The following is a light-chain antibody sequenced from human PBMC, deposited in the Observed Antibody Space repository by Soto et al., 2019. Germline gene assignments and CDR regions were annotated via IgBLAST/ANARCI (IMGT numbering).Light chain of an antibody. CDR2: KAS. Sequence: DIQMTQSPSTLSASVGDRVTISCRASETVASWMAWYQQKPGKAPKLLIYKASTLENGVPSRFSGSGSGTEFTLTISIPQHDAFVIYYCQQFKTYATFGQGTKVEIK. J-gene: IGKJ1*01. CDR3: QQFKTYAT. V-gene: IGKV1-5*03. CDR1: ETVASW.